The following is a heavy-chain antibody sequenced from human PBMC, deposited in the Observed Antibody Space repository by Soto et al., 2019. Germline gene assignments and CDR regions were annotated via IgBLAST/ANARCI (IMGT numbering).Heavy chain of an antibody. CDR3: ARQDRVGAGGRWFAP. Sequence: ETLSLTCTVSGYSISSGYHWAWIRQPPGKGLEWLGSVHYSGNTYYNPSLKSRLTISVDKSKNQFSLNLSSVTAADTAVYYCARQDRVGAGGRWFAPGGQETRVTVPS. J-gene: IGHJ5*02. D-gene: IGHD3-16*01. V-gene: IGHV4-38-2*02. CDR2: VHYSGNT. CDR1: GYSISSGYH.